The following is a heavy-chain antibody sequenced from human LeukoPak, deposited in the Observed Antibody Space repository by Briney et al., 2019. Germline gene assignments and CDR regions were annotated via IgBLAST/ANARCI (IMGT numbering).Heavy chain of an antibody. D-gene: IGHD4-11*01. CDR1: GYTFTSYG. CDR2: ISAYNGNT. CDR3: ARVDYSEPFDY. V-gene: IGHV1-18*01. J-gene: IGHJ4*02. Sequence: ASVKVSCKASGYTFTSYGLSWLRQAPGQGLEWMGWISAYNGNTNYAQKLQGRVTMTSDTSTSTAYMELRSLTSDDTAVYYCARVDYSEPFDYWGRGTLVTVSS.